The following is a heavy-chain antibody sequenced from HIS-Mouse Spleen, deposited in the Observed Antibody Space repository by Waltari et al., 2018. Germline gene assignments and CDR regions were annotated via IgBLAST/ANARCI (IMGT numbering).Heavy chain of an antibody. Sequence: QVTLRESGPALVKPTQTLTLTCTFSGFSLSTSGMCVSWIRQPPGKALEWLARIDWDDDKYYSTSRKTRLTISRDTSKNQVLLTMTNMDPRDTATYYCARIAEGYTSGWYAFDYWGQGTLVTVSS. V-gene: IGHV2-70*15. CDR2: IDWDDDK. J-gene: IGHJ4*02. CDR1: GFSLSTSGMC. CDR3: ARIAEGYTSGWYAFDY. D-gene: IGHD6-19*01.